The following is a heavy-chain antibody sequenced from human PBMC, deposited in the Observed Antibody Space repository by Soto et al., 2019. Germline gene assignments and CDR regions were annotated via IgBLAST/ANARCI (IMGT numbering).Heavy chain of an antibody. CDR3: ARDGYCSGGSCYWSADNWFDP. V-gene: IGHV1-69*04. CDR1: GGTFSSYT. Sequence: SVKVSCKASGGTFSSYTISWVRQAPGQGLEWMGRIIPILGIANYAQKVQGRVTMTADKSTSTAYMELSSLRSEDTAVYYCARDGYCSGGSCYWSADNWFDPWGQGTLVTVSS. D-gene: IGHD2-15*01. CDR2: IIPILGIA. J-gene: IGHJ5*02.